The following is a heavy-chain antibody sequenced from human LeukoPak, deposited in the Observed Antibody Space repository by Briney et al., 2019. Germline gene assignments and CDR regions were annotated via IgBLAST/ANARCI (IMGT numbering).Heavy chain of an antibody. CDR2: FYSSGTI. Sequence: SETLSLTCSVSGGSISSYDWSWIRRPAGQGLEGIGRFYSSGTITSNPSPQSRVTMSVDTSKHECSRKIRSVTAADTAVYYCTRDSGTTGEVKFDPWGQGTLVAVSS. J-gene: IGHJ5*02. CDR1: GGSISSYD. D-gene: IGHD3-10*01. V-gene: IGHV4-4*07. CDR3: TRDSGTTGEVKFDP.